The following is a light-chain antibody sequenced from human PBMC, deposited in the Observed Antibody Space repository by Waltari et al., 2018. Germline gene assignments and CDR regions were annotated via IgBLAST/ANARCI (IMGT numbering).Light chain of an antibody. V-gene: IGLV3-27*01. Sequence: SSELTQPSSVSVSPGQTARITCSGDMLPKKYTRWFQQKPGQAPVLVLYQDSARPSGFPELFSGSSSGTTVTLTISGAQVEDEADYYCYSTTDNNLGVFGPGTRVTVL. J-gene: IGLJ1*01. CDR1: MLPKKY. CDR3: YSTTDNNLGV. CDR2: QDS.